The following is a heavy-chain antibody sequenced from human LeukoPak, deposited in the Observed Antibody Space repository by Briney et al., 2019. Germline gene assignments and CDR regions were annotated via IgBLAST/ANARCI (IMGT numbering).Heavy chain of an antibody. D-gene: IGHD3-10*01. CDR2: FDPEDGET. CDR3: ATTRVTNDAFDI. V-gene: IGHV1-24*01. J-gene: IGHJ3*02. CDR1: GYTLTELS. Sequence: ASVTVSCKVSGYTLTELSMHWVQQAPGKGLEWMGGFDPEDGETIYAQKFQGRVTMTEDTSTDTAYMELSSLRSEDTAVYYWATTRVTNDAFDIWGQGTMVTVSS.